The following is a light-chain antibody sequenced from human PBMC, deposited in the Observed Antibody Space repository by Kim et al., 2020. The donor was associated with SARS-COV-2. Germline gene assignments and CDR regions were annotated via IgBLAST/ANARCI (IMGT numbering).Light chain of an antibody. Sequence: EIVFTQSPGTLSLSPGERVTLACRASQSVSSSYLASYQQKPGQAPRLLIYSASFRATDIPDRFSGSGSGTDFTLTISRLEPEDSAVYYCQQYGNSPFTFGQGTKLEI. V-gene: IGKV3-20*01. CDR3: QQYGNSPFT. CDR1: QSVSSSY. J-gene: IGKJ2*01. CDR2: SAS.